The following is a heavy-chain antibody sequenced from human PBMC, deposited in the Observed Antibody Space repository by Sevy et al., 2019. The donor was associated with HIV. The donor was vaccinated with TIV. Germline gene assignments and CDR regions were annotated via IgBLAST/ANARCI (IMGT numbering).Heavy chain of an antibody. J-gene: IGHJ3*02. CDR2: IFRGGDVT. CDR1: GFTFSNYA. D-gene: IGHD3-22*01. Sequence: GGSLRLSCVASGFTFSNYAMNWVRQAPGKGLEWVSTIFRGGDVTYYADSVKGRFTISRDNSKDTVYLQLSSLRADDTAVYYCAGALYDSSGSFDALDIWGQGTMVTVSS. V-gene: IGHV3-23*01. CDR3: AGALYDSSGSFDALDI.